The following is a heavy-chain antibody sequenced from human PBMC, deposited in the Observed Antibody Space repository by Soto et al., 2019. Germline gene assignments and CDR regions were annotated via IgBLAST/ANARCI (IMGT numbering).Heavy chain of an antibody. CDR1: GFTFISYA. Sequence: QVQLVESGGGVVQPGRSLRLSCAASGFTFISYAMHWVRQAPGKGLEWVAVISFDGSTEYYADSVKGRFTISRDNSKNTVFLQMNSLRSEDTAVYYCARSWHGSGSYTHFYYGLDVWGQGTTVTVSS. V-gene: IGHV3-30-3*01. CDR2: ISFDGSTE. CDR3: ARSWHGSGSYTHFYYGLDV. D-gene: IGHD3-10*01. J-gene: IGHJ6*02.